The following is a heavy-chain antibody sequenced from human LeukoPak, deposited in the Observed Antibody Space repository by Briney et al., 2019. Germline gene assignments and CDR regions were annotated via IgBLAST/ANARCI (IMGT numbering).Heavy chain of an antibody. J-gene: IGHJ5*02. CDR3: ARDLGCSSTSCYRGDWFDP. CDR1: GGSISSGSYY. D-gene: IGHD2-2*02. CDR2: IYTSGST. Sequence: PSQTLSLTCTVSGGSISSGSYYWSWIRQPAGKGLEWIGRIYTSGSTNYNPSLKSRVTISVDTSKNQFSLELSSVTAADTAVYYCARDLGCSSTSCYRGDWFDPWGQGTLVTVSS. V-gene: IGHV4-61*02.